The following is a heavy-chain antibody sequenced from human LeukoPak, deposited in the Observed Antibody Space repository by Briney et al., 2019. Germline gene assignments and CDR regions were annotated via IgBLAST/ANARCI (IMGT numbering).Heavy chain of an antibody. Sequence: GGSLRLSCAASGLTVSSNYMSWVRQAPGKGLEWVSVLYTDGGTTYAAAVMGRFIISRDNTNNTMYFQIKSLMAEDTTAVYYAGDILPAAGQFGPQYYMDVWRRGTTVTVPS. CDR1: GLTVSSNY. CDR2: LYTDGGT. D-gene: IGHD2-2*01. V-gene: IGHV3-53*01. J-gene: IGHJ6*03. CDR3: AGDILPAAGQFGPQYYMDV.